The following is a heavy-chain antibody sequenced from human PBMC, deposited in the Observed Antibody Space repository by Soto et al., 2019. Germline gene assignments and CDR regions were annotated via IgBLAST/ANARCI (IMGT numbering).Heavy chain of an antibody. CDR1: GFTFSSYG. CDR2: IWYDGSNK. Sequence: LRLSCAASGFTFSSYGMHWVRQAPGKGLERVALIWYDGSNKYYEDSVKGRFTISRDNSKNTLYLQMNGLRAEDTAVYYCARARDAYNSLDYWGQGTLVTVSS. D-gene: IGHD1-1*01. J-gene: IGHJ4*02. CDR3: ARARDAYNSLDY. V-gene: IGHV3-33*01.